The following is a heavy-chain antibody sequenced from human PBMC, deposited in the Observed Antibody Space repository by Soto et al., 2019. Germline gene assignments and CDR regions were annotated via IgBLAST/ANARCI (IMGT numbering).Heavy chain of an antibody. V-gene: IGHV1-3*04. CDR2: INTGNGNT. CDR1: GYTFTTYA. D-gene: IGHD2-15*01. Sequence: ASVKVSCKASGYTFTTYAMHWVRQAPGQRPEWMGWINTGNGNTKYSQNFQGRVTITSDTSASTAYVELSSLRPEDTAVYYCARQWKLHAVFVDWGQGTRVTVAS. J-gene: IGHJ4*02. CDR3: ARQWKLHAVFVD.